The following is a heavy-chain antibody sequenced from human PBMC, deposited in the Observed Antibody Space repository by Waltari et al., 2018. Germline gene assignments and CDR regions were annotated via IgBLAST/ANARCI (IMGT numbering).Heavy chain of an antibody. CDR3: ARISGLDYATPM. J-gene: IGHJ3*01. Sequence: QVQLQQWGAGLLKPSETPSLTCGVRGGSFSSYYWSWIRQSPGKGLEWIGEINHAGNIHYNPSFKSRVTMSIDTARNQFSLEVKSVIAADTAVYFCARISGLDYATPMWGLGTVVTVSS. CDR1: GGSFSSYY. D-gene: IGHD5-12*01. CDR2: INHAGNI. V-gene: IGHV4-34*01.